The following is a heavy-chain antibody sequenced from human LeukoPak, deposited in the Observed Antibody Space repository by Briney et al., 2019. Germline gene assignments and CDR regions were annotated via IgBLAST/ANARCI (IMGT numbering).Heavy chain of an antibody. CDR3: AKAAGRGGTTRYYFDY. CDR2: ISWDGGST. J-gene: IGHJ4*02. CDR1: GFTFDDYT. D-gene: IGHD1-7*01. V-gene: IGHV3-43*01. Sequence: GGSLRLSCAASGFTFDDYTMHWVRQAPGKGLEWVSLISWDGGSTYYADSVKGRFTISGDNSKNSLYLQMNSLRTEDTALYYCAKAAGRGGTTRYYFDYWGQGTLVTVSS.